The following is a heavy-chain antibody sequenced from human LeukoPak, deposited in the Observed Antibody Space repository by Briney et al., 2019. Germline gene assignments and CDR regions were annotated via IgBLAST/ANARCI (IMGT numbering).Heavy chain of an antibody. D-gene: IGHD4-17*01. J-gene: IGHJ4*02. V-gene: IGHV3-74*01. CDR3: ARARKYGDYDLDY. Sequence: PGGSLRLSCAASGFTFSSYWMHWVRQAPGKGLGWVSRINSDGSSTRYADSVKGRFTISRDNAKNTLYLQMNSLRAEDTAVYYCARARKYGDYDLDYWGQGTLVTVSS. CDR1: GFTFSSYW. CDR2: INSDGSST.